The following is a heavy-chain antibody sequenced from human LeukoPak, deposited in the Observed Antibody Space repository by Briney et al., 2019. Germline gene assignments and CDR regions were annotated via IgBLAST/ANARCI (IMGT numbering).Heavy chain of an antibody. Sequence: GGSLRLSCAASGFTFSSYWMSWVRQAPGKGLEWVANIKPDGSDQYYMDSVRGRFTISRDNAKNSLYLQVNSLRPEDTAVYYCARDSAFYRPDYWGQGTLVTVSS. CDR2: IKPDGSDQ. CDR3: ARDSAFYRPDY. V-gene: IGHV3-7*04. D-gene: IGHD4-11*01. CDR1: GFTFSSYW. J-gene: IGHJ4*02.